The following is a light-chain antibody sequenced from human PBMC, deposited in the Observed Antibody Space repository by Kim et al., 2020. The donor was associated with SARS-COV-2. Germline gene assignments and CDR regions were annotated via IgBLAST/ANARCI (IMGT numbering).Light chain of an antibody. J-gene: IGKJ2*01. CDR2: GAS. CDR3: QQYNNWPPYT. Sequence: EIVMTQSPATLSVSPGERATLSCRASQSVSSTFAWYQQKPGPAPRLLIYGASTRATGSPARFSGSGSGTEFTLTISSLQSEDFAVYYCQQYNNWPPYTFGQGTKLEF. V-gene: IGKV3-15*01. CDR1: QSVSST.